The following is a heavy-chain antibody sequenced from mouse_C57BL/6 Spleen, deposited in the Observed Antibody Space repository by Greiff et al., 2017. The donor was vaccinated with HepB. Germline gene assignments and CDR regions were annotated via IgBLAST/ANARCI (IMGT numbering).Heavy chain of an antibody. D-gene: IGHD2-4*01. CDR3: ARGIYYDYERYAMDY. V-gene: IGHV3-6*01. Sequence: EVQLQESGPGLVKPSQSLSLTCSVTGYSITSGYYWNWIRQFPGNKLEWMGYISYDGSNNYNPSLKNRIYITRDTSKNQFFLKLNSVTTEDTATYYCARGIYYDYERYAMDYWGQGTSVTVSS. CDR1: GYSITSGYY. J-gene: IGHJ4*01. CDR2: ISYDGSN.